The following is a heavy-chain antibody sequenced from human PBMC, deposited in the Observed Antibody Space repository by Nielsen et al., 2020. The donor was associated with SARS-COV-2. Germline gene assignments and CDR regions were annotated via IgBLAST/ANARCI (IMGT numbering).Heavy chain of an antibody. CDR1: GFTVSSNY. CDR2: IYSGGST. Sequence: GGSLRLSCAASGFTVSSNYMSWVRQAPGKGLEWVSVIYSGGSTYYADSVKGRFTISRDNSKNTLYLQMNSLRAEDTAVYYCASYPQYSYAINMDVWGKGTTVTVSS. J-gene: IGHJ6*03. D-gene: IGHD5-18*01. V-gene: IGHV3-66*01. CDR3: ASYPQYSYAINMDV.